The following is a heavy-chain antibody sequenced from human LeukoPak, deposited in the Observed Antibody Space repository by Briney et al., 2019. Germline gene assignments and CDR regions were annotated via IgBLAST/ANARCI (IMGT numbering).Heavy chain of an antibody. J-gene: IGHJ4*02. CDR3: AREHCAGGYCYFLDY. CDR2: MSHSGST. D-gene: IGHD2/OR15-2a*01. Sequence: PSETLSLTCSVSDYPISGGYFWGWIRQPPGKGLEWIATMSHSGSTYFNPSLKSRVIVSIDASKNQFSLNLTSVTAADTAVYYCAREHCAGGYCYFLDYWGQGTLVTVSS. CDR1: DYPISGGYF. V-gene: IGHV4-38-2*02.